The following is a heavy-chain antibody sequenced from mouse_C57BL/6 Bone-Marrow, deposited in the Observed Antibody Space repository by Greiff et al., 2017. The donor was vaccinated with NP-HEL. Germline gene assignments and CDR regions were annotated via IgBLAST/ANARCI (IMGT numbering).Heavy chain of an antibody. D-gene: IGHD1-1*01. V-gene: IGHV7-1*01. CDR1: GFTFSDFY. J-gene: IGHJ1*03. CDR2: SRNKANDYTT. CDR3: ARDAWSTTDLGYFDV. Sequence: EVKLVESGGGLVQSGRSLRLSCATSGFTFSDFYMEWVRQAPGKGLEWIAASRNKANDYTTEYSASVKGRFIVSRDTSQSILYLQMNALRAEDTAIYYCARDAWSTTDLGYFDVWGTGTTVTVSS.